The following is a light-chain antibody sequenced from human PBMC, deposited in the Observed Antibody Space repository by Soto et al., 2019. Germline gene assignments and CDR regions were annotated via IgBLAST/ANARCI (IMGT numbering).Light chain of an antibody. CDR2: GAS. Sequence: IVMTQSPATLSVSPGERATLSCRASQSVSSNLAWYQQKPGQAPRLLIYGASTGATGIPARFSGSGSGTEFTLTISSLQSEDFAVYYCQQYNNWPPVTFGQGTKVDIK. V-gene: IGKV3-15*01. CDR1: QSVSSN. CDR3: QQYNNWPPVT. J-gene: IGKJ1*01.